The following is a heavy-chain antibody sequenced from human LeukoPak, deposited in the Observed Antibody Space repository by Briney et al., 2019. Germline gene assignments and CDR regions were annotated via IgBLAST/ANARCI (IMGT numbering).Heavy chain of an antibody. CDR3: ARGDGYIL. CDR2: ISTYTGDP. CDR1: GYTFSNYV. J-gene: IGHJ4*02. V-gene: IGHV1-2*02. Sequence: ASVKVSCKASGYTFSNYVLTWVRQAPGQGLEWMGRISTYTGDPNYAQKFQGRVTMTRDTSISTAYMELSRLRSDDTAVYYCARGDGYILWGQGTLVTVSS. D-gene: IGHD5-24*01.